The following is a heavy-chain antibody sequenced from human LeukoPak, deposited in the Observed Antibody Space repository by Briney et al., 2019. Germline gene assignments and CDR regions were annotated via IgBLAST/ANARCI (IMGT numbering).Heavy chain of an antibody. CDR1: GFTFSSYA. J-gene: IGHJ3*02. CDR3: ARGGSITMIVVVIKNDAFDI. D-gene: IGHD3-22*01. V-gene: IGHV3-30*04. Sequence: GGFLRLSCAASGFTFSSYAMHWVRQAPGKGLEWVAVISYDGSNKYYADSVKGRFTIPRDNSKNTLYLQMNSLRAEDTAVYYCARGGSITMIVVVIKNDAFDIWGQGTMVTVSS. CDR2: ISYDGSNK.